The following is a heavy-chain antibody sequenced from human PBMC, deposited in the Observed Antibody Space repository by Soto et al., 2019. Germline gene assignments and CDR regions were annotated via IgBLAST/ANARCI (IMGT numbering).Heavy chain of an antibody. CDR3: SRVYYDFWSGTSGYYYYMDV. J-gene: IGHJ6*03. CDR2: IYYSGST. V-gene: IGHV4-59*01. D-gene: IGHD3-3*01. CDR1: GGSISSYY. Sequence: SETLSLTCTVSGGSISSYYWSWIRQPPGKGLEWIGYIYYSGSTNYNPSLKSRVTITVDTSKNQFSLKLSFVTAADTAVYYCSRVYYDFWSGTSGYYYYMDVWGKGTTVTVSS.